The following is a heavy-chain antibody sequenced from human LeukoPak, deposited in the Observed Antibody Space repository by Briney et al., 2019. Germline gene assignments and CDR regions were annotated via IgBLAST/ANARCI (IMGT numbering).Heavy chain of an antibody. V-gene: IGHV3-7*01. CDR3: ARVHIVEVIAASDFDY. Sequence: AGGSLRLSCAASGFTFSRYWMSWVRQAPGKGLEWVANIKEDGSVKKYVDSVKGRFTISRDNAKNSLYLQMNSLGAEDTALYYCARVHIVEVIAASDFDYWGQGTLVTVSS. CDR1: GFTFSRYW. J-gene: IGHJ4*02. D-gene: IGHD2-15*01. CDR2: IKEDGSVK.